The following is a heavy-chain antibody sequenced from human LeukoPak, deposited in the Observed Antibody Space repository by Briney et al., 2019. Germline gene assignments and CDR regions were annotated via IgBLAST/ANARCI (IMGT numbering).Heavy chain of an antibody. Sequence: PGGSLRLSCAASGFTFSNYWMHWVRQAPGKGLVWVSHINDDGSSTSYADSVKGRFTISRDNSKNTLYLQMNSLRAEDTAVYYCAREGIGNYYDSSGYYYWGQGTLVTVSS. D-gene: IGHD3-22*01. J-gene: IGHJ4*02. V-gene: IGHV3-74*01. CDR3: AREGIGNYYDSSGYYY. CDR1: GFTFSNYW. CDR2: INDDGSST.